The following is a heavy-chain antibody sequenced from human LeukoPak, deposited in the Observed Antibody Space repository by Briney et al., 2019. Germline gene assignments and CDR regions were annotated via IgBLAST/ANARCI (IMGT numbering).Heavy chain of an antibody. D-gene: IGHD3-22*01. CDR1: GFTFSSYG. CDR2: ISDDGSNK. Sequence: GGSLRLSCAASGFTFSSYGMHWVRQAPGKGLEWVAAISDDGSNKYYADSVKGRFTISRDNSKNTVYLQMNSLRAEDTAVYYCAKDLENHYDSSGYVDYWGQGTLVTVSS. CDR3: AKDLENHYDSSGYVDY. J-gene: IGHJ4*02. V-gene: IGHV3-30*18.